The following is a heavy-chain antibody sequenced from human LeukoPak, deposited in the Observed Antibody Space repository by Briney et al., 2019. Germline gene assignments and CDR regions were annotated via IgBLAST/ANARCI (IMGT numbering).Heavy chain of an antibody. V-gene: IGHV3-7*01. CDR2: IRQDGGGK. CDR1: GFTFSSHW. D-gene: IGHD4-23*01. CDR3: ARDHGGSAALDY. J-gene: IGHJ4*02. Sequence: GGSLRLSCAASGFTFSSHWLSWVRQAPGKGLEWVANIRQDGGGKNFLDSVKGRFTISRDNAMNSLYLQMNSLRAEDTAVYYCARDHGGSAALDYWGQGTLVTVSS.